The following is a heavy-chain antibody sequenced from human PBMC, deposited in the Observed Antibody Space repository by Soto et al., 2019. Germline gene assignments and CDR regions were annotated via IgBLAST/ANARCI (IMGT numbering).Heavy chain of an antibody. CDR2: IIPIFGTA. CDR3: ARDPNGAYSSNYYFDY. V-gene: IGHV1-69*01. CDR1: GGTFSSYA. D-gene: IGHD6-13*01. Sequence: QVQLVQSGAEVKKPGSSVKVSCKASGGTFSSYAISWVRQAPGQGLEWMGGIIPIFGTANYAQEFQVRVTITADESTSTAYMELSSLRSEDTAVYYCARDPNGAYSSNYYFDYWGQGTLVTVS. J-gene: IGHJ4*02.